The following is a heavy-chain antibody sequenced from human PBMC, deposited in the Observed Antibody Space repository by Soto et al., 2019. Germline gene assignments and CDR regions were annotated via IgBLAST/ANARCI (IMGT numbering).Heavy chain of an antibody. D-gene: IGHD3-10*01. Sequence: TCSVSGGSITSHYCSWFRQPPGKGLEWIGYIHHSGSTSYNPSLKSRVTMSVDTSKNHFSLKVNSVTAADTALYYCARQGFGQLHGLVDVWGPGTTVTVSS. CDR1: GGSITSHY. J-gene: IGHJ6*02. CDR2: IHHSGST. CDR3: ARQGFGQLHGLVDV. V-gene: IGHV4-59*08.